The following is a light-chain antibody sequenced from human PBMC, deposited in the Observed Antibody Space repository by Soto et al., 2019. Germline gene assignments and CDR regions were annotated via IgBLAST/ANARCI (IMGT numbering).Light chain of an antibody. CDR3: QSYDSRLSAYYV. CDR2: GNS. Sequence: QSALTQPPSVSGAPGQRVTISCTGSSSNIGAGYDVHWYQQLPGTAPKLLIHGNSNRPSGIPDRFSGSKSGTSASLAITGLQAEDEADYYCQSYDSRLSAYYVFGTGTKVTVL. V-gene: IGLV1-40*01. J-gene: IGLJ1*01. CDR1: SSNIGAGYD.